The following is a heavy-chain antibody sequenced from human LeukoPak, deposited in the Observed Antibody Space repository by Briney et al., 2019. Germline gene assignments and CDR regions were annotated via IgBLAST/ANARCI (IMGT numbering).Heavy chain of an antibody. CDR1: GFTFSSYG. V-gene: IGHV3-33*01. Sequence: PGRSLRLSCAASGFTFSSYGMHWVRQSPGKGLESVAGMGYDGSNKYYADSVKGRFTNSRDNSKNTLYLQLNSLRAEDTAVYYCARASLPRTYSSGWYYFDYWGQGTLVTVSS. D-gene: IGHD6-19*01. CDR2: MGYDGSNK. J-gene: IGHJ4*02. CDR3: ARASLPRTYSSGWYYFDY.